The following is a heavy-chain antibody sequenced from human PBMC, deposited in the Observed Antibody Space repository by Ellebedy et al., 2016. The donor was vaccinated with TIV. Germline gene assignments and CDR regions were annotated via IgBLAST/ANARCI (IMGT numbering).Heavy chain of an antibody. CDR3: ARDSGRRISWDNDY. CDR1: GYTFSSYY. D-gene: IGHD3-10*01. CDR2: INPSGVYT. V-gene: IGHV1-46*01. Sequence: AASVKVSCKASGYTFSSYYIHWVRQAPGQGLEWMGIINPSGVYTTYAQQFQGSVTMTRDTSTSTVYMELSSLRSEDMAVYYCARDSGRRISWDNDYWGRGTLVTVSS. J-gene: IGHJ4*01.